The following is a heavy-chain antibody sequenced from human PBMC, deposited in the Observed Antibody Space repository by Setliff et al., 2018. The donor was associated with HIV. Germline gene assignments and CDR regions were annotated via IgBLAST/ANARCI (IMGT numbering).Heavy chain of an antibody. CDR2: IKSGGTA. D-gene: IGHD2-15*01. V-gene: IGHV3-15*01. Sequence: GGSLRLSCAASGFSFSGAWMRWVRQAPGKGLEWVDQIKSGGTADYAAPVKGRFTISRDDSKNVVSLQMDSLKTEDTAVYYCTADLPDSAPYCFDYWGQGALVTVSS. CDR1: GFSFSGAW. CDR3: TADLPDSAPYCFDY. J-gene: IGHJ4*02.